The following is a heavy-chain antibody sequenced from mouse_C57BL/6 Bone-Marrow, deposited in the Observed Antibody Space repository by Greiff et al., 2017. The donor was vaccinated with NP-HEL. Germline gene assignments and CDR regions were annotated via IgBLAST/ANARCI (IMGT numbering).Heavy chain of an antibody. CDR1: GFTFSDYS. V-gene: IGHV5-16*01. CDR3: AREGGLRRRTYAMDY. Sequence: EVMLVESEGGLVQPGSSMELSCTASGFTFSDYSMAWVRQVPEKGLEWVANINYDGSSTYYLDSLKSRFIISRDNAKNILYLQMSSLKSEDTATYYCAREGGLRRRTYAMDYWGQGTSVTVSS. CDR2: INYDGSST. J-gene: IGHJ4*01. D-gene: IGHD2-4*01.